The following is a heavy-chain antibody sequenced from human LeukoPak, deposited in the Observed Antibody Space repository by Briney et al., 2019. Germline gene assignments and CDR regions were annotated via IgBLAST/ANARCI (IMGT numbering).Heavy chain of an antibody. V-gene: IGHV3-23*01. Sequence: PGGSLRLSCAASGLTFSTYAMSWVRQAPGQGLEWVSTVTVDGGTTYYADSVKGRFTISRDNSKNTLYLQMNSLRTEDTVVYYCAKDCCSNTGLFDYWGQGTRVTVSS. D-gene: IGHD2-2*01. J-gene: IGHJ4*02. CDR3: AKDCCSNTGLFDY. CDR1: GLTFSTYA. CDR2: VTVDGGTT.